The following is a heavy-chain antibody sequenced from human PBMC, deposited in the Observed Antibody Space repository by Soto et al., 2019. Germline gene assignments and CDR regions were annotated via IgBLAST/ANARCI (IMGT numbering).Heavy chain of an antibody. CDR3: AREVGRGSGSYYLDY. CDR2: INGDGTDT. J-gene: IGHJ4*02. V-gene: IGHV3-74*03. CDR1: GFTFSMYW. Sequence: PGGSLRLSCAASGFTFSMYWMHWVRHAPGKGLLWVSRINGDGTDTTYADSVKGRFTISRDNAKNTVYLQMYGLRAEDTAVYYCAREVGRGSGSYYLDYWGQETLVTVSS. D-gene: IGHD3-16*01.